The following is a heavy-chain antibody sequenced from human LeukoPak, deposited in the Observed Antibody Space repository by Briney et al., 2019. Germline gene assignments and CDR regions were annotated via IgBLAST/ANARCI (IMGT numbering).Heavy chain of an antibody. CDR3: ARDQVVYRG. CDR2: ISSSGSII. CDR1: GFTFSSYW. Sequence: PGGSLRLSCAASGFTFSSYWMHWVRQAPGKGLEWVSYISSSGSIIYYADSVKGRFTISRDNAKNSLYLQMSSLRAEDTAVYYCARDQVVYRGWGQGTLVTVSS. J-gene: IGHJ4*02. D-gene: IGHD2-2*02. V-gene: IGHV3-48*04.